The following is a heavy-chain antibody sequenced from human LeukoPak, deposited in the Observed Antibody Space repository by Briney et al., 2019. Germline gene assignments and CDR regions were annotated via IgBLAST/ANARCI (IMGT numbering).Heavy chain of an antibody. CDR2: IYYSGST. Sequence: SETLSLTCTVSGGSISSGSYYWGWIRQPPGKGLEWIGSIYYSGSTYYNPSLKSRVTISVDTSKNQFSLKLSSVTAADTAVYYCARHVYSSSWYRWFDPWGQGTLVTVSS. CDR3: ARHVYSSSWYRWFDP. CDR1: GGSISSGSYY. J-gene: IGHJ5*02. D-gene: IGHD6-13*01. V-gene: IGHV4-39*01.